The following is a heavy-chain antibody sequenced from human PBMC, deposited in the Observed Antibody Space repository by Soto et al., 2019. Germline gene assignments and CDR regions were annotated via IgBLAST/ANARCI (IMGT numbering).Heavy chain of an antibody. Sequence: SETLSLTCTVSGGSITSYYWSWIRQPPGKGLEWIGYIYYSGSTNYNPSLKSRVTISVDTSKNQFSLKLSSVTAADTAVYYCAREPRGSVQERFDPWGQGTLVTVSS. V-gene: IGHV4-59*01. J-gene: IGHJ5*02. CDR3: AREPRGSVQERFDP. CDR1: GGSITSYY. D-gene: IGHD3-10*01. CDR2: IYYSGST.